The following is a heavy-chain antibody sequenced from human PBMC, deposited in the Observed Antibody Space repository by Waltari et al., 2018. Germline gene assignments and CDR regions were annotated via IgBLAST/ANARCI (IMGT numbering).Heavy chain of an antibody. CDR1: GVTFSSFC. Sequence: EEQLVESGGGFVKTGDSLRLSCAASGVTFSSFCQNCVRQVPGKGPLWVSRISTDASDTTYADSVKGRFTISRDNARNTRYLQMNRLRAEDTAVYFCARVSRRTYRSPVPGRHYYYGMDVWGQGTTVTVSS. V-gene: IGHV3-74*03. J-gene: IGHJ6*02. D-gene: IGHD1-1*01. CDR2: ISTDASDT. CDR3: ARVSRRTYRSPVPGRHYYYGMDV.